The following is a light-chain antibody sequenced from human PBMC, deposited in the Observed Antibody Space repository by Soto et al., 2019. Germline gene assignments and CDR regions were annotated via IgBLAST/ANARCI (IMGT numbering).Light chain of an antibody. CDR3: QHYTAWPLT. CDR2: FAS. J-gene: IGKJ4*01. CDR1: HNVKNN. Sequence: EIVMTQSPATLSVSPGEKATLSCRASHNVKNNLAWYQQKPGQAPRLLIYFASTRATGIPARFSGSGSGTEFSLTIRGLQSEDFAVYYCQHYTAWPLTFGGGTKVETK. V-gene: IGKV3-15*01.